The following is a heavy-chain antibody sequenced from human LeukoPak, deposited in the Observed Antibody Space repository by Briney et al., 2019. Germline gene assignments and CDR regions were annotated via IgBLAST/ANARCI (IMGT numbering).Heavy chain of an antibody. Sequence: GSLRLSCAASGFTFSNYWMHWVRQAPGKGLVWASRISDAGAHTFYADSVKGRFAMSRDNAKNTLYLQMNSLRAEDTAVYYCARVTGGYNLVDYWGQGTLVTVSS. CDR3: ARVTGGYNLVDY. CDR2: ISDAGAHT. CDR1: GFTFSNYW. J-gene: IGHJ4*02. D-gene: IGHD5-24*01. V-gene: IGHV3-74*01.